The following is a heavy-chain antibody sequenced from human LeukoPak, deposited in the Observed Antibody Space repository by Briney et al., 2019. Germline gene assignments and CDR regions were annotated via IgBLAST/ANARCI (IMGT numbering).Heavy chain of an antibody. Sequence: ASVKVSCKASGYTFTGYYIHWVRQAPGQGLEWMGRTNPHSGDTNSAQKFQGRVTVTRDTSISTAYMELSRLTSDDTAVYFCARSKKFCRGGSCDFDSWGLGTLVTVSS. V-gene: IGHV1-2*06. J-gene: IGHJ4*02. D-gene: IGHD2-15*01. CDR1: GYTFTGYY. CDR3: ARSKKFCRGGSCDFDS. CDR2: TNPHSGDT.